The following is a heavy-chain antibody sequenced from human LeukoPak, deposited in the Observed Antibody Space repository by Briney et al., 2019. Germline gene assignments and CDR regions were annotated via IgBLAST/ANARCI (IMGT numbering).Heavy chain of an antibody. V-gene: IGHV4-38-2*02. CDR1: GYSISSGYY. CDR3: ARQVATKGEWAFDV. J-gene: IGHJ3*01. CDR2: IYHSGRT. D-gene: IGHD5-12*01. Sequence: SETLSLTCTVSGYSISSGYYWGWIRQPPGKGLEWIGSIYHSGRTFYNPSLKSRVTISVDTSKNQFSLKLTSVTAADTAVYYCARQVATKGEWAFDVWGQGTMVTVSS.